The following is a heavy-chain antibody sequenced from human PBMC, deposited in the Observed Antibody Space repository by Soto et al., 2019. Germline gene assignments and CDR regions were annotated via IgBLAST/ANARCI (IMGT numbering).Heavy chain of an antibody. CDR1: GFSLTTRAVG. V-gene: IGHV2-5*02. CDR2: IYWDDDK. D-gene: IGHD2-8*01. Sequence: QITLKESGPPLVKPTETLTLTCTFSGFSLTTRAVGVGWIRQPPGKALEWLALIYWDDDKRYSPSLESRLTVNKDTSKTQVVLTMTNMDPVDTATYFCAHNVIYCPTPDRLTWFDPRGQGTLVTVSS. J-gene: IGHJ5*02. CDR3: AHNVIYCPTPDRLTWFDP.